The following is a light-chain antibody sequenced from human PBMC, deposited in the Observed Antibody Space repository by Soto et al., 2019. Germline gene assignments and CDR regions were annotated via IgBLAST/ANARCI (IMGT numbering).Light chain of an antibody. CDR3: QQYATSPYS. Sequence: EIVLTQSPGTLSLSPGERVTLACRASQGVSSSSTYLAWYQQKPGQAPRLLIYGASSRPTVIPDRFRGIGSGTDFTLTITRLEPEDCALYYCQQYATSPYSFGQGTSLES. CDR2: GAS. V-gene: IGKV3-20*01. CDR1: QGVSSSSTY. J-gene: IGKJ2*01.